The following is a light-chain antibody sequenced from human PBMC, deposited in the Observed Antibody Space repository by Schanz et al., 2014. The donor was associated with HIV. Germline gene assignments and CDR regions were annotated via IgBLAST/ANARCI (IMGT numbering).Light chain of an antibody. J-gene: IGKJ5*01. CDR2: ATS. Sequence: PGTLSLSAGERATLSCRASQTVSSSSLAWYQQKPGQAPRLVIYATSTRAAGIPDRFSGGESGTDFTLTINRMEPEDFAVYYCQQRSNWPITFGQGTRLEIK. CDR3: QQRSNWPIT. V-gene: IGKV3D-20*02. CDR1: QTVSSSS.